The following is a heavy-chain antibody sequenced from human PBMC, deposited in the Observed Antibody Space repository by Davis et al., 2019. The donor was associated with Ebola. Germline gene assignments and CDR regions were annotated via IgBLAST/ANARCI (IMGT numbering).Heavy chain of an antibody. D-gene: IGHD2-2*01. CDR2: IKQDGSEK. Sequence: GESLKISCAASGFTFSSYWMSWVRQAPGKGLEWVANIKQDGSEKYYVDSVKGRFTISRDNAKNSLYLQMNSLRDEDTAVYYCAKSVVPAAKIYGMDYGMDVWGQGTTVTVSS. CDR1: GFTFSSYW. V-gene: IGHV3-7*01. J-gene: IGHJ6*02. CDR3: AKSVVPAAKIYGMDYGMDV.